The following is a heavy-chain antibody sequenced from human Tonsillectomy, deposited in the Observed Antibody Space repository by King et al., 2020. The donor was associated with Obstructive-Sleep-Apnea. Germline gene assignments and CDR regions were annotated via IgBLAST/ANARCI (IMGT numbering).Heavy chain of an antibody. J-gene: IGHJ3*01. CDR3: ARDLITGEGSQYGFDL. CDR2: ISRRSSDI. D-gene: IGHD1-20*01. CDR1: GFTFSTYS. Sequence: EVQLVESGGGLVKPGGSLRLSCAASGFTFSTYSINWVRQAPGKGLEWVSYISRRSSDIYYADSVKGRFTISRDNAKNSLFLQMNSLRADDTALYYCARDLITGEGSQYGFDLWGQGTMVTVSS. V-gene: IGHV3-21*01.